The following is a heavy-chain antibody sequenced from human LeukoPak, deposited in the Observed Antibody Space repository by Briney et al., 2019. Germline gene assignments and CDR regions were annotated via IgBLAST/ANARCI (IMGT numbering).Heavy chain of an antibody. Sequence: PSETLSLTCTVSGGSISRNSYYWGWIRQPPGKGLEWIGSIYYSGTTYYNPSLKSRVTISVDTSKDQFSLRLSSVTAADTAVYYCATNAGHCSSTSCSWFDPWGQGTLVTVSS. D-gene: IGHD2-2*01. CDR1: GGSISRNSYY. CDR3: ATNAGHCSSTSCSWFDP. V-gene: IGHV4-39*01. CDR2: IYYSGTT. J-gene: IGHJ5*02.